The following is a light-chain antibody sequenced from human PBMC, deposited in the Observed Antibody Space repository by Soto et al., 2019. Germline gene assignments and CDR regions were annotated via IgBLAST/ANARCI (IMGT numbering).Light chain of an antibody. Sequence: EIVMTQSPATLSVSPGERATLSCRASQSVSGNLAWYQQKHGQPPKLLIYGASTSSTGIPARFSGSGSGTEFTLTISSLQSEDFAVYYCQQYNNWPPLTFGGGTKVEIK. CDR2: GAS. CDR3: QQYNNWPPLT. J-gene: IGKJ4*01. V-gene: IGKV3-15*01. CDR1: QSVSGN.